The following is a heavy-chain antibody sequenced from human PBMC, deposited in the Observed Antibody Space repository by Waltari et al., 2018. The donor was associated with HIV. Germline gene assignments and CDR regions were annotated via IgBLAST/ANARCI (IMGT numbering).Heavy chain of an antibody. CDR3: ARGRPPGMLTLDSEWWTGWYFDL. CDR2: INRGGRT. CDR1: GGPFSAYY. Sequence: QVQLQQLAARLLKPSETLSLTCGVSGGPFSAYYWSWLRQSPGKGLEWIGEINRGGRTNCNPSLRMRPTISADTSKNEFSLRLKSRTVADTAIYFCARGRPPGMLTLDSEWWTGWYFDLLGRGTLITVSS. J-gene: IGHJ2*01. D-gene: IGHD2-8*01. V-gene: IGHV4-34*01.